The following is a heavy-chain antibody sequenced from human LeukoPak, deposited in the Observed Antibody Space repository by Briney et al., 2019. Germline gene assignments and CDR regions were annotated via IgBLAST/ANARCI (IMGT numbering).Heavy chain of an antibody. D-gene: IGHD3-10*01. J-gene: IGHJ4*02. CDR3: ARRITMVRGVTAFDY. V-gene: IGHV3-7*01. CDR1: GFTLSSYW. CDR2: IKQDGSEK. Sequence: PGVSLRLSCAPSGFTLSSYWMSWVPQAPGKGLEWVANIKQDGSEKYYVDSVKGRFTISRDNVKNSLYLQMNSLRAEDTAVYYCARRITMVRGVTAFDYWGKGTLVTVSS.